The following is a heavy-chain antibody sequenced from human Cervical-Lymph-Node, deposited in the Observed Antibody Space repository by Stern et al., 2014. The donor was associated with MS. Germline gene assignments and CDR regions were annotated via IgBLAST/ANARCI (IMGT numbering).Heavy chain of an antibody. J-gene: IGHJ6*02. D-gene: IGHD6-13*01. CDR1: GFTFSSYA. V-gene: IGHV3-23*01. CDR3: AKDDRPQLVLKMDV. Sequence: EVQLLESGGGLVQPGGSLRLSCAASGFTFSSYAMTWVRQAPGKGLEWVSTMSGSGDSTYYADSVKGRFTISRDNSKNTLYLQMNSLRAEDTAVYYCAKDDRPQLVLKMDVWGQGTTVTVSS. CDR2: MSGSGDST.